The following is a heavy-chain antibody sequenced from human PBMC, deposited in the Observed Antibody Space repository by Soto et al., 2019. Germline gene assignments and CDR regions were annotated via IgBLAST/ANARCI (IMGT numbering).Heavy chain of an antibody. D-gene: IGHD4-4*01. J-gene: IGHJ3*02. Sequence: GESLKISCKGSGYSFTSYWIGWVRQMPGKGLEWMGIIYPGDSDTRYSPSFQGQVTISADKSISTAYLQWSSLKASDTAMYYCARHSMVTPPSDAFDIWRQGTMVTVSS. CDR1: GYSFTSYW. V-gene: IGHV5-51*01. CDR3: ARHSMVTPPSDAFDI. CDR2: IYPGDSDT.